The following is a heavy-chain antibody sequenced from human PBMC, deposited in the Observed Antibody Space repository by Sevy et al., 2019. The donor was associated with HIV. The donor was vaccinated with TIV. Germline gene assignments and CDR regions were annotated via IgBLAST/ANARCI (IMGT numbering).Heavy chain of an antibody. CDR1: GFAFNDFA. V-gene: IGHV3-30*04. CDR3: ATASLWGVSGVSHPSFDS. D-gene: IGHD2-15*01. J-gene: IGHJ4*02. Sequence: GGSLRLSCAASGFAFNDFAMNWLRQLPGKGLEWVAIISYDGRKKFYADSVKDRFSISRDNSKNVVYLQMNSLRPEDTAVYVCATASLWGVSGVSHPSFDSWGQGTLVTVSS. CDR2: ISYDGRKK.